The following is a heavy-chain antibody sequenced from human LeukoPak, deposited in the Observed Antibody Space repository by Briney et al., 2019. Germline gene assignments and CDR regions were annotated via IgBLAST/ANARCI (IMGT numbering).Heavy chain of an antibody. Sequence: WVRQPPGKGLEWLGSIYYSGSTYYTPSLKSRVTMFVDTSKNHFSLKLSSVTAADTAVYYCARQTMIRGVIGNPIESWGQGTLVTVSS. CDR3: ARQTMIRGVIGNPIES. V-gene: IGHV4-39*01. D-gene: IGHD3-10*01. CDR2: IYYSGST. J-gene: IGHJ4*02.